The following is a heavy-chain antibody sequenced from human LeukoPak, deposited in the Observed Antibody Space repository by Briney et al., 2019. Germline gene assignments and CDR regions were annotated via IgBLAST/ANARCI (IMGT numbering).Heavy chain of an antibody. D-gene: IGHD1-1*01. CDR1: GFTFSFYA. CDR3: ARDRGTTGTTGWMFDS. J-gene: IGHJ4*02. CDR2: FSGTGGNT. Sequence: PGGSLRLSCAASGFTFSFYAMTWVRQPPGKELEWVSTFSGTGGNTYYADSVKGRFTISRDNSKNTLYLQMNSLRAEDTAVYYCARDRGTTGTTGWMFDSWGQGTLVTVSS. V-gene: IGHV3-23*01.